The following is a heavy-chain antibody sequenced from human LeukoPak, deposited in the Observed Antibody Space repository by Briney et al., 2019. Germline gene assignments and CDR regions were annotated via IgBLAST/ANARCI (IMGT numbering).Heavy chain of an antibody. J-gene: IGHJ5*02. CDR2: ISAYNGNT. CDR1: GYTFTSYG. V-gene: IGHV1-18*01. Sequence: ASVKVSCKASGYTFTSYGISWVRQAPGQGLECMGWISAYNGNTNYAQKLQGRVTMTTDTSTSTASMELRSLRSDDSAVYYRARRGSGSRNWFDPWGQGTLVTVSS. D-gene: IGHD1-26*01. CDR3: ARRGSGSRNWFDP.